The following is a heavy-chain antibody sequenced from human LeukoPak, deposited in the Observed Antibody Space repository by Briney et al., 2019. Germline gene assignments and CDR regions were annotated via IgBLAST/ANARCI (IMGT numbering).Heavy chain of an antibody. CDR2: INHSGIT. Sequence: SETLSLTCAVYGGSFSGYYWSWIRQPPGKGLEWLGEINHSGITNYNPSLKSRVTISLDMSKNQFSLKLRSVTAADTAVYYCARGLVTHVGLWNYWGQGSLVTVSS. CDR3: ARGLVTHVGLWNY. D-gene: IGHD2-21*02. J-gene: IGHJ4*02. V-gene: IGHV4-34*01. CDR1: GGSFSGYY.